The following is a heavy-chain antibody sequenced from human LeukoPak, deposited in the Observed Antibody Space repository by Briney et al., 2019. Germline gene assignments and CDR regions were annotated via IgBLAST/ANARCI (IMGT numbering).Heavy chain of an antibody. CDR3: ARGYSYGWSTYYYMDV. V-gene: IGHV1-69*13. Sequence: SVKVSCKASGGTFSSYAISWVRQAPGQGLEWMGGIIPIFGTANYAQKFQDRVTITADESTSTAYMELSSLRSEDTAVYYCARGYSYGWSTYYYMDVWGKGTTVTISS. CDR1: GGTFSSYA. CDR2: IIPIFGTA. D-gene: IGHD5-18*01. J-gene: IGHJ6*03.